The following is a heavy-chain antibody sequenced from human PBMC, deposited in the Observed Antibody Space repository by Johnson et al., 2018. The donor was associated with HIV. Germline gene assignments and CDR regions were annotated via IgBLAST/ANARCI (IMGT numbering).Heavy chain of an antibody. Sequence: VQLVESGGGVVQPGGSLRLSCAASGFTFSSYGMHWVRQAPGKGLEWVGRTRNKANSYTTEYAASVKGRFTISSADSKNSLYLQMNSLRAGGTGSYCCPGGERKLLWCQLLCPDACDIWGQGTMVTVSS. V-gene: IGHV3-72*01. D-gene: IGHD4/OR15-4a*01. CDR3: PGGERKLLWCQLLCPDACDI. CDR2: TRNKANSYTT. CDR1: GFTFSSYG. J-gene: IGHJ3*02.